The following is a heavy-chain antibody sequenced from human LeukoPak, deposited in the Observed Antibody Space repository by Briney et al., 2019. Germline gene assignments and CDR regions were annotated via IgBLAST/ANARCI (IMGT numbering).Heavy chain of an antibody. D-gene: IGHD2-21*01. CDR3: ARGCGGGPGCYILDY. CDR1: GFTFSSFG. V-gene: IGHV3-30*02. J-gene: IGHJ4*02. Sequence: PGGSLRLSCAASGFTFSSFGMHWVRQAPGKGLEWVAIIRPDGSNEVYIESVKGRFTISRDNSKNTLYLHMNSLRGEDTAMYYCARGCGGGPGCYILDYWGQGTLVTVSS. CDR2: IRPDGSNE.